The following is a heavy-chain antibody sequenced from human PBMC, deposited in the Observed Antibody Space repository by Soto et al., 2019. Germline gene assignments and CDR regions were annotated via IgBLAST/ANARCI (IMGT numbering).Heavy chain of an antibody. CDR3: ARGVAYSGYDLGQSFYY. J-gene: IGHJ4*02. D-gene: IGHD5-12*01. CDR2: INHSGST. V-gene: IGHV4-39*07. Sequence: PSETLSLACTLSGGSISIGDYYWSCIRQPPGKGLERIGVINHSGSTNYKPSLKSRVTISVDTSKNQFSLKLSCVTAADTAVYYCARGVAYSGYDLGQSFYYWGQGTLVTVSS. CDR1: GGSISIGDYY.